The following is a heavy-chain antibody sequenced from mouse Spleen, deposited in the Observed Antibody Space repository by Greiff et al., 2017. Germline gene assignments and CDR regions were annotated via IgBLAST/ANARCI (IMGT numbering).Heavy chain of an antibody. CDR1: GYSITSGYY. Sequence: VQLQQSGPGLVKPSQSLSLTCSVTGYSITSGYYWNWIRQFPGNKLEWMGYISYDGSNNYNPSLKNRISITRDTSKNQFFLKLNSVTTEDTATYYCAIDRYDGYFDYWSQGTTLTVSS. D-gene: IGHD2-14*01. J-gene: IGHJ2*01. V-gene: IGHV3-6*02. CDR2: ISYDGSN. CDR3: AIDRYDGYFDY.